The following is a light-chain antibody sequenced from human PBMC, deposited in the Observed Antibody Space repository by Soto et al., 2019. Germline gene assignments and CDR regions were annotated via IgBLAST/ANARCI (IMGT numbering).Light chain of an antibody. CDR3: LQHNSYPLT. CDR2: GAS. CDR1: QIINNY. Sequence: DIQMTQSPSSLSASVGDRVTITCRASQIINNYLSWYQQKPGKAPKLLIFGASTLQSGVPSRFSGSGSGTEFTLTISSLQPEDFAIYYCLQHNSYPLTFGQGTRLEI. V-gene: IGKV1-17*01. J-gene: IGKJ5*01.